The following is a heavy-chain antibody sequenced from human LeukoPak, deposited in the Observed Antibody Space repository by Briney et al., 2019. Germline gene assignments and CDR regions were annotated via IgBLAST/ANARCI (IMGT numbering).Heavy chain of an antibody. CDR1: GGSISSGDYY. J-gene: IGHJ6*02. CDR2: IYYSGTT. CDR3: ARAHKNYYYGMDV. Sequence: PSETLSLTCTVSGGSISSGDYYWSWIRQPPGKGLEWIGYIYYSGTTYYNPSLQSRVTISVDTSKNQSSLKVSSVTAADTAVYYCARAHKNYYYGMDVWGQGTTVTVSS. V-gene: IGHV4-30-4*01.